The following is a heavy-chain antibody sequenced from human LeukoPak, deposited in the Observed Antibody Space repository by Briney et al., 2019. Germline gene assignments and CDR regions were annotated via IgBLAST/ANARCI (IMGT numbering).Heavy chain of an antibody. CDR1: GFTFSSYG. CDR3: AKDPHALVSTSCFH. CDR2: IRYDGSNK. D-gene: IGHD2-2*01. V-gene: IGHV3-30*02. Sequence: GGSLSLSCAASGFTFSSYGMHWVRQAPGKGLEWVAFIRYDGSNKYYADSVKGRFTIYRDNSKNTLYLQMNSLRAEDTAVYYCAKDPHALVSTSCFHWGQGTLVTVSS. J-gene: IGHJ4*02.